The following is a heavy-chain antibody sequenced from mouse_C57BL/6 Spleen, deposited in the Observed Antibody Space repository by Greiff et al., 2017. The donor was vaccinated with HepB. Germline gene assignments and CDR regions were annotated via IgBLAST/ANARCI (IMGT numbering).Heavy chain of an antibody. CDR2: IHPSDSDT. CDR3: AISGDYDFPWFAY. J-gene: IGHJ3*01. V-gene: IGHV1-74*01. Sequence: QVQLQQPGAELVKPGASVKVSCKASGYTFTSYWMHWVKQRPGQGLEWIGRIHPSDSDTNYNQKFKGKATLTVDKSSSTAYMHLSSLTSEDSAVYYCAISGDYDFPWFAYWGQGTLVTVSA. D-gene: IGHD2-4*01. CDR1: GYTFTSYW.